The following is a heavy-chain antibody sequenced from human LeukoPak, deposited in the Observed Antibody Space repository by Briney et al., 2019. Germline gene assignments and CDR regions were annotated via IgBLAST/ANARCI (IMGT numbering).Heavy chain of an antibody. V-gene: IGHV3-21*01. J-gene: IGHJ5*02. CDR3: ARYSSSSSVVA. Sequence: GGSLRLSCAASGFTFSSYSMNWVRQAPGKGLEWVSSISSSSSYIYYADSVKGRFTISRDNAKNSLYLQVDSLRADDTAVYYCARYSSSSSVVALGQGALVTVSS. CDR1: GFTFSSYS. CDR2: ISSSSSYI. D-gene: IGHD6-13*01.